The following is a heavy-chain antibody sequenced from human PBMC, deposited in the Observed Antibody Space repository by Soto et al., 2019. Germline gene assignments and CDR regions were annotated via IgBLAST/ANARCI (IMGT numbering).Heavy chain of an antibody. V-gene: IGHV4-4*02. CDR2: IYHSGST. Sequence: QVQLQESGPGLVKPSGTLSLTCAVSGGSISSSNWWSWVRQPPGKGLEWIGEIYHSGSTNYNPSLKSRVTISVDKSKNQFSLKLSSVTAADTAVYYCARDRAHYYDSSGDGKVGYYYGMDVWGQGTTVTVSS. CDR1: GGSISSSNW. D-gene: IGHD3-22*01. J-gene: IGHJ6*02. CDR3: ARDRAHYYDSSGDGKVGYYYGMDV.